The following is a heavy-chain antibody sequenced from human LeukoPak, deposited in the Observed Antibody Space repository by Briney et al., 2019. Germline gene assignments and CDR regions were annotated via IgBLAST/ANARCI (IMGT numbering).Heavy chain of an antibody. CDR1: GYTFCGYY. CDR2: INPNSGST. V-gene: IGHV1-2*02. J-gene: IGHJ4*02. Sequence: GSVKVSCKASGYTFCGYYMHWVRQAPGQGPEWMGWINPNSGSTNYAEKFQGRVTMTRDRSISSPYMELIRLRSDATAVYFCSVPKTDSSSYSSSFDYWPQGTLVTVSS. D-gene: IGHD3-22*01. CDR3: SVPKTDSSSYSSSFDY.